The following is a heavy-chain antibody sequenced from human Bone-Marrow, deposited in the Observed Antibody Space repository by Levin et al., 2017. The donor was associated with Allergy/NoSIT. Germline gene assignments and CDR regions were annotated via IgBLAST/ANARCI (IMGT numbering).Heavy chain of an antibody. CDR2: ISSSTTYI. Sequence: GGSLRLSCAASGFTFHSYSMNWVRQAPGKGLEWVASISSSTTYIHYADSVKGRFTVSRVNARNSLSLQMNSLRADDTAMYYCAREFVTPDWGAFDIWGQGTMVTVSS. CDR1: GFTFHSYS. J-gene: IGHJ3*02. CDR3: AREFVTPDWGAFDI. D-gene: IGHD3-16*01. V-gene: IGHV3-21*01.